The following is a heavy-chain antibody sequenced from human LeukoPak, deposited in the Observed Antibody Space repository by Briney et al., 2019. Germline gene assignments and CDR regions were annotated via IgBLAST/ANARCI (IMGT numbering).Heavy chain of an antibody. CDR1: GFSVSSNY. D-gene: IGHD2-2*01. CDR2: LYSGGNT. CDR3: ARRFCSTCPTGHAFDL. V-gene: IGHV3-53*01. J-gene: IGHJ3*01. Sequence: GGSLRLSCAASGFSVSSNYMSWVRQAPGKGLEWVSVLYSGGNTHYADSVNGRFTISRDNSKNTLYLQMNSLRAEDTAVYYCARRFCSTCPTGHAFDLWGQGTMVTVSS.